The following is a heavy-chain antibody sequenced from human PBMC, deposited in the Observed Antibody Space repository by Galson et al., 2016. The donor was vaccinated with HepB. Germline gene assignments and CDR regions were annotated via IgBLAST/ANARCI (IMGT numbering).Heavy chain of an antibody. D-gene: IGHD1-14*01. V-gene: IGHV4-39*01. CDR3: SSGKPSDGGADH. J-gene: IGHJ5*02. CDR2: IFYNVSTHRNSSVST. CDR1: GDSVSGTNY. Sequence: ETLSLTCAVSGDSVSGTNYWSWVRQSPGKGLEWMGSIFYNVSTHRNSSVSTHYNPSLNSRVSISGDPSKNQFSLTLSPGTAADPGIYFCSSGKPSDGGADHWGQGTLVTVSS.